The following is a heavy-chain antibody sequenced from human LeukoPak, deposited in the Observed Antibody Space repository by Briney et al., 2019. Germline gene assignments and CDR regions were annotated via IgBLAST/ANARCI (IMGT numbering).Heavy chain of an antibody. CDR2: ISSSSSYI. J-gene: IGHJ6*02. CDR3: ARGDYGDYGYVSTEFYGMDV. D-gene: IGHD4-17*01. CDR1: GFTFSSYS. Sequence: GGSLRLSCAASGFTFSSYSMNWVRQAPGKGLEWVSSISSSSSYIYYADSVKGRFTISRDNAKNSLYLQMNSLRAEDTAVYYCARGDYGDYGYVSTEFYGMDVWGQGTTVTVSS. V-gene: IGHV3-21*01.